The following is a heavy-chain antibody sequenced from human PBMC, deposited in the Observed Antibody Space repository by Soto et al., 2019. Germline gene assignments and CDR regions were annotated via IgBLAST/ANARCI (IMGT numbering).Heavy chain of an antibody. CDR2: MHYTGFS. D-gene: IGHD1-1*01. V-gene: IGHV4-59*02. J-gene: IGHJ6*02. CDR3: AKSPCGTLIPFCGMDV. Sequence: SETLSLACSFSGDSVTSHYLTWIRQSPEKGQEWIGYMHYTGFSHYNPSLKSRLTISVDRSKNQFTLQLTSVTVEDTAVYYCAKSPCGTLIPFCGMDVWGQGTTVTVSS. CDR1: GDSVTSHY.